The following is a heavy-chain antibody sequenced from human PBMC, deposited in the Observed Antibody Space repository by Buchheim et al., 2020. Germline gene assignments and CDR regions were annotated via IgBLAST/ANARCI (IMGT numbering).Heavy chain of an antibody. J-gene: IGHJ4*02. CDR3: VRDLVGGSDY. CDR1: GFTFSRFW. D-gene: IGHD6-25*01. CDR2: IDEYGTIT. V-gene: IGHV3-74*01. Sequence: EVQLVESGGGLIQPGGSLRLSCAASGFTFSRFWMHWVRQAPGKGLVWVSLIDEYGTITNYADSVKGRFTISSDTARNTHNLQMNSLRVEDTAVYYCVRDLVGGSDYWGQGIL.